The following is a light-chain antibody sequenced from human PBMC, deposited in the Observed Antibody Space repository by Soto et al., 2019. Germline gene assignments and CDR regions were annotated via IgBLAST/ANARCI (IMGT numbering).Light chain of an antibody. CDR3: SSYTSSSTLYV. Sequence: QSALTQPASVSGSPGQSITISCTGTSSDVGGYNYVSWYQQHPGKAPKLTIYDVSNRPSGVSNRFSGSKSGNTASLTISGLQAEDEADYYCSSYTSSSTLYVLGTGTKLTVL. CDR1: SSDVGGYNY. CDR2: DVS. J-gene: IGLJ1*01. V-gene: IGLV2-14*01.